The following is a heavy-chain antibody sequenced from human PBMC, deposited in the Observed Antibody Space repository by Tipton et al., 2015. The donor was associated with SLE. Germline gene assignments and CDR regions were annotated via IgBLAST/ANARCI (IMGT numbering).Heavy chain of an antibody. CDR2: IYYSGST. J-gene: IGHJ3*02. CDR3: ARGATTVTTLDAFDI. D-gene: IGHD4-17*01. Sequence: TLSLTCTVSGGSISSYYWSWIRQPPGKGLEWIGYIYYSGSTNYNPSLKGRVTISVDTSKNQFSLKLSSVTAADTAVYYCARGATTVTTLDAFDIWGQGTMVTVSS. V-gene: IGHV4-59*12. CDR1: GGSISSYY.